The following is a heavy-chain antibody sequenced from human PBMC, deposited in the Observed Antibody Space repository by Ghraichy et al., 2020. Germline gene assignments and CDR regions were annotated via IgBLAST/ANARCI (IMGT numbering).Heavy chain of an antibody. V-gene: IGHV3-64D*06. CDR2: ISPYGNIT. Sequence: GESLNISCSVSGFNFSYFAMHWVRQAPEKGLEYVSAISPYGNITYYADSVKGRFTISRDNSKNTLYFQMSSLKPEDTAVYYCRLPPAELRVSGLDRKTYFDYWGQGTLVTVSS. CDR3: RLPPAELRVSGLDRKTYFDY. D-gene: IGHD1-26*01. J-gene: IGHJ4*02. CDR1: GFNFSYFA.